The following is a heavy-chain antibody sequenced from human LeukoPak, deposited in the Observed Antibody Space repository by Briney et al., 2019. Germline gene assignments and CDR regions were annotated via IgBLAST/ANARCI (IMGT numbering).Heavy chain of an antibody. CDR3: ARDCRSGTVIPDYGMDV. Sequence: SVKVSCKASGGTFSSYAISWVRQAPGQGLEWMGGIIPVFGTANYAQKFQGRVTITADESTSTAYMELSSLRSEDTAVYYCARDCRSGTVIPDYGMDVWGQGTTVTVSS. CDR2: IIPVFGTA. D-gene: IGHD4-17*01. V-gene: IGHV1-69*13. J-gene: IGHJ6*02. CDR1: GGTFSSYA.